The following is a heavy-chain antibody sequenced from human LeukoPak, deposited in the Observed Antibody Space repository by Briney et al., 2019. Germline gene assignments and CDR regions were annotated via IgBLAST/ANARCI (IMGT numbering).Heavy chain of an antibody. Sequence: SETLSLTCTVSGGSISSGSYYWSWIRQPAGKGLEWIGRIYTSGSTNYNPSLKSRVTISVDTSKNQFSLKLSSVSAADTAVDYCARQFGFWIGSLYYYMDVWGKGTTVTVSS. J-gene: IGHJ6*03. CDR3: ARQFGFWIGSLYYYMDV. V-gene: IGHV4-61*02. D-gene: IGHD3-3*01. CDR1: GGSISSGSYY. CDR2: IYTSGST.